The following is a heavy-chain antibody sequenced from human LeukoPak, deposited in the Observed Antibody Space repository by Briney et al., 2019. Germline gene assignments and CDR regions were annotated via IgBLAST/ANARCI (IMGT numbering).Heavy chain of an antibody. CDR1: GGSFSGYY. CDR3: ASKPETIPPTYGSSWYLMDV. Sequence: SETLSLTCAVYGGSFSGYYWSWIRQPPGKGLEWIGEINHSGSTNYNPSLKSRVTISVDTSKNQFSLKLSSVTAADTAVYYCASKPETIPPTYGSSWYLMDVWGQGTTVTVSS. D-gene: IGHD6-13*01. J-gene: IGHJ6*02. CDR2: INHSGST. V-gene: IGHV4-34*01.